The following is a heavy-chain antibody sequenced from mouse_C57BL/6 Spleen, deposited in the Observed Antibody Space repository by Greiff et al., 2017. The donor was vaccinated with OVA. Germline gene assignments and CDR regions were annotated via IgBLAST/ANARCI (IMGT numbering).Heavy chain of an antibody. CDR2: IYPRSGNT. D-gene: IGHD1-1*01. Sequence: VQLQESGAELARPGASVKLSCKASGYTFTSYGISWVKQRTGQGLEWIGEIYPRSGNTYYNEKFKGKATLTADKSSSTAYMELRSLTSEDSAVYFCARAYYYGSSSAMDYWGQGTSVTVSS. CDR1: GYTFTSYG. J-gene: IGHJ4*01. CDR3: ARAYYYGSSSAMDY. V-gene: IGHV1-81*01.